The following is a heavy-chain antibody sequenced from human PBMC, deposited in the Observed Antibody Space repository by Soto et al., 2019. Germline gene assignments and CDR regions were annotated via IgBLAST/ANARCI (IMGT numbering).Heavy chain of an antibody. CDR2: IIPIFGTA. CDR3: AGEPDRWQQLVQWFGP. D-gene: IGHD6-13*01. V-gene: IGHV1-69*01. CDR1: GGTFSSCA. Sequence: QVQLVQSGAEVKKPGSSVKVSCKASGGTFSSCAIIWVRKAPGQGIGWMGGIIPIFGTAIYEEKFHGRVTIAEDESMSAADLELISVRSEDTAVYYCAGEPDRWQQLVQWFGPWGQGTLVTVSS. J-gene: IGHJ5*02.